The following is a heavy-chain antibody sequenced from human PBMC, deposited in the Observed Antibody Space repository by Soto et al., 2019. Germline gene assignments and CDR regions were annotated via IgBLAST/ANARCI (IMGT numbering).Heavy chain of an antibody. Sequence: ASVKVSCKTSGYTFAAYYIHWVRQAPGQGMEWMGFIFPNRGGSTTSAQQFEGRVTMTRDSSISTAYLELSGLTPDDTAVYYCAKDEGGIFDSWGQGTLVTVSS. J-gene: IGHJ4*01. CDR1: GYTFAAYY. CDR3: AKDEGGIFDS. V-gene: IGHV1-2*02. D-gene: IGHD3-16*01. CDR2: IFPNRGGST.